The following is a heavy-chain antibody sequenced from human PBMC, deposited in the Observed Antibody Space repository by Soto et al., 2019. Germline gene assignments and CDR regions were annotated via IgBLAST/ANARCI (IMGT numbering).Heavy chain of an antibody. CDR2: IYPGDSDT. CDR3: ARHSGTGTRGYYYYYMDV. V-gene: IGHV5-51*01. J-gene: IGHJ6*03. Sequence: GESLKISCKGSGYSFTSYWIGWVRQMPGKGLEWMGVIYPGDSDTRYSPSFQGQVTISADKSISTAYLQWSSLKASDTAMYYYARHSGTGTRGYYYYYMDVWGKGTTVTVSS. CDR1: GYSFTSYW. D-gene: IGHD1-7*01.